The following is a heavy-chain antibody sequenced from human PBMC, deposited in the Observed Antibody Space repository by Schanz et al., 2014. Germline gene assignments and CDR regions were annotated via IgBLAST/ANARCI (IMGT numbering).Heavy chain of an antibody. V-gene: IGHV3-7*01. CDR3: AKYGGELGVSFEY. CDR2: IKQDGSEK. Sequence: VQLVESGGGLVKPGGSLRLSCAASGFTFSSYWMSWVRQAPGEGLEWVANIKQDGSEKYYVDSVKGRFTISRDNAKNSLYLQMNSLRPEDTAVYYCAKYGGELGVSFEYWGQGTLVTVSS. J-gene: IGHJ4*02. CDR1: GFTFSSYW. D-gene: IGHD7-27*01.